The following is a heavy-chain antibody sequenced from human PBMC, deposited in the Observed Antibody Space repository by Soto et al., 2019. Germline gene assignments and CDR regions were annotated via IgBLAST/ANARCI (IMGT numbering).Heavy chain of an antibody. V-gene: IGHV1-2*02. D-gene: IGHD6-25*01. J-gene: IGHJ5*02. Sequence: ASVKVSCKXSGYTFTDYHIHWVRQAPGQGLEFMGWINANNGGAGSAQQFQGRVTATRDTSITTVYMELSNLRSDDTAVYYCAREGGSETLQPSYNWFDTWGQGTLVTVSS. CDR2: INANNGGA. CDR3: AREGGSETLQPSYNWFDT. CDR1: GYTFTDYH.